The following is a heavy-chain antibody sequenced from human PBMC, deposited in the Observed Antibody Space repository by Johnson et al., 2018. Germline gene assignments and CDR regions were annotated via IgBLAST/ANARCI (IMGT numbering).Heavy chain of an antibody. CDR2: TYYRSKWYN. V-gene: IGHV6-1*01. D-gene: IGHD2-21*01. CDR1: GDSVSSNSAA. CDR3: ARESDGEDAFDI. Sequence: QVQLQESGPGLVKPTQTRSLTCAISGDSVSSNSAAWNWIRQSPSRGLEWLGRTYYRSKWYNAYALSVKSRTTINPDTSKNQFSLHMNSVTPEDTAVYYCARESDGEDAFDIWGQGTRLTVSS. J-gene: IGHJ3*02.